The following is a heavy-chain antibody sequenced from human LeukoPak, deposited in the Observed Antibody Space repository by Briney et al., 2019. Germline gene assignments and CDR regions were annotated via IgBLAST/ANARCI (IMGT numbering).Heavy chain of an antibody. CDR1: GFTFSNYG. J-gene: IGHJ4*02. CDR3: ARVIRSSGWYVDY. V-gene: IGHV3-23*01. D-gene: IGHD6-19*01. CDR2: ITGSGHTT. Sequence: GGSLRLSCAASGFTFSNYGMHWVRQAPGKGLEWVSGITGSGHTTYYADSVKGRFTISRDNSKNTLSLQMNSLKVEDTAVYYCARVIRSSGWYVDYWGQGTLVTVSS.